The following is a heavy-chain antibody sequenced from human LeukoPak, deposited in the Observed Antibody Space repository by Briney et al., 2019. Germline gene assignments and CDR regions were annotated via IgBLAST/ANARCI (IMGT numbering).Heavy chain of an antibody. V-gene: IGHV4-59*08. D-gene: IGHD6-19*01. J-gene: IGHJ4*02. Sequence: SESLSLTSTVSGGAISIYYWSCIRDPPRKGRERMGGIYYSGSTDDNPSIKSPVTISVDTSKNPFSLKLSSVPAADTAVYYCASHLGTAVAGTELDYWGQGTLVTVSS. CDR2: IYYSGST. CDR1: GGAISIYY. CDR3: ASHLGTAVAGTELDY.